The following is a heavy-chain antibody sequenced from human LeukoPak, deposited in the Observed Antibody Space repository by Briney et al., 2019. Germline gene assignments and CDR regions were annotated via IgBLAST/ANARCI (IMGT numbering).Heavy chain of an antibody. Sequence: GGALRLSCAASGVTFSSYSMNCGREGPGEGLEWGSSISSSRSYIYYAALVTGRFTISRDNAKNSLYLQMHSLTAGDTAVYYCARSRRDSAWYIDDYWGQGTLVTVSS. D-gene: IGHD6-13*01. J-gene: IGHJ4*02. CDR3: ARSRRDSAWYIDDY. V-gene: IGHV3-21*01. CDR2: ISSSRSYI. CDR1: GVTFSSYS.